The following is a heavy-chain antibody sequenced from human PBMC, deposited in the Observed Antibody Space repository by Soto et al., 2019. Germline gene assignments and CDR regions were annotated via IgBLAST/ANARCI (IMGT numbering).Heavy chain of an antibody. CDR3: ARDKLAGLEIDY. D-gene: IGHD3-3*02. V-gene: IGHV1-3*01. J-gene: IGHJ4*02. Sequence: VASVKVSCKASGYTFTSYAMHWVRQAPGQRLEWMGWINAGNGNTKYSQKFQGRVTITRDTSAGTAYMELSSLRSEDTAVYYCARDKLAGLEIDYWGQGTLVTVSS. CDR1: GYTFTSYA. CDR2: INAGNGNT.